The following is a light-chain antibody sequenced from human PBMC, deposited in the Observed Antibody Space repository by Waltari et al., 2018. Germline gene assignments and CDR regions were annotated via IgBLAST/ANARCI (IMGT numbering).Light chain of an antibody. CDR1: SSDVGGYNY. Sequence: QPHSVSGSPGQSVTISCTGTSSDVGGYNYVSWYQQHPGKAPKLMIYDVSKRPSGVPDRFSGSKSGNTASLTISGLQAEDEADYYCCSYAGSYTLVFGGGTKLTVL. CDR2: DVS. CDR3: CSYAGSYTLV. J-gene: IGLJ2*01. V-gene: IGLV2-11*01.